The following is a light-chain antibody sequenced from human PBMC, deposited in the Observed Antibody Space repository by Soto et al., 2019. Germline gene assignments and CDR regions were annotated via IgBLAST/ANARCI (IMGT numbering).Light chain of an antibody. V-gene: IGKV1-5*03. CDR3: QQYDLSSA. Sequence: DIQMTQSPSTLSASVGDRVTITCRASQNINSHLAWYQQKPGKAPKLLIYTASSLQSGVPSRFSGSGSGTEFSLTISNLQPDDFATFYCQQYDLSSAFGQGTKVEMK. J-gene: IGKJ1*01. CDR2: TAS. CDR1: QNINSH.